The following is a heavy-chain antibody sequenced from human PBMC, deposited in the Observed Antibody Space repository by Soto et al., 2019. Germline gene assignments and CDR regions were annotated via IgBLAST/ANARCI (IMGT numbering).Heavy chain of an antibody. J-gene: IGHJ4*02. CDR2: IRSKAYGGTT. CDR3: TRSTRYCSSTSCYTGRPFDY. CDR1: GFTVGDYA. V-gene: IGHV3-49*03. D-gene: IGHD2-2*02. Sequence: GGSLRLSCTASGFTVGDYAMSWFRQAPGKGLEWVGFIRSKAYGGTTEYAASVKGRFTISRDDSKSIAYLQMNSLKTEDTAVYYCTRSTRYCSSTSCYTGRPFDYWGQGTLVTVSS.